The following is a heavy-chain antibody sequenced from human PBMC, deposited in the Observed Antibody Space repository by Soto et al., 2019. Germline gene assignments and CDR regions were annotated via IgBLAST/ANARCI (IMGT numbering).Heavy chain of an antibody. CDR2: IYYSGST. V-gene: IGHV4-59*05. CDR3: VSSNWFDP. CDR1: GGSISTYY. J-gene: IGHJ5*02. Sequence: SETLSLTCPVSGGSISTYYWGWIRQPPGKGLEWIGRIYYSGSTYYNPSLKSRVTISVDTSKNQFSLKLSSVTAADTAVYYCVSSNWFDPWGQGTPVTVSS.